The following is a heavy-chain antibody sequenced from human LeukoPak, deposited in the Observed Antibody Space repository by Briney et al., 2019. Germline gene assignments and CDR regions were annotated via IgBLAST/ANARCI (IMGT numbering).Heavy chain of an antibody. CDR2: IYYSGST. D-gene: IGHD1-14*01. J-gene: IGHJ2*01. V-gene: IGHV4-30-4*01. CDR3: ASGTGYWYFDL. CDR1: GGSISSGDYY. Sequence: SQTLSLTCTVSGGSISSGDYYWSWIRQPPGKGLEWIGYIYYSGSTFYNPSLKSRVTISVDTSKNQFSLKLSSVTAADTAVYYCASGTGYWYFDLWGRGTLVTVSS.